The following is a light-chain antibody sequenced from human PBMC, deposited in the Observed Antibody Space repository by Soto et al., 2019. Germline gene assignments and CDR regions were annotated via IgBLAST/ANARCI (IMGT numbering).Light chain of an antibody. J-gene: IGKJ1*01. CDR2: DAS. V-gene: IGKV1-5*01. CDR1: QSASTW. CDR3: QHYNSYSEA. Sequence: DIQMTQSPSTLSASVGDRVTITCRASQSASTWLAWYQQKAGKAPRLLIYDASILQGGVPLRFSGSGSGTEFTLTISSLQPDDFATYYCQHYNSYSEAFGQGTKVELK.